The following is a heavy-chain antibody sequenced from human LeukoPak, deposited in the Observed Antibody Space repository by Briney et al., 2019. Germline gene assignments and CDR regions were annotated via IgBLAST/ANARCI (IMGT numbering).Heavy chain of an antibody. J-gene: IGHJ4*02. V-gene: IGHV3-23*01. D-gene: IGHD1-26*01. CDR2: ISGSGAST. CDR1: GFSLKTYN. Sequence: PGGSLRLSCAASGFSLKTYNMNWVRQAPGKGLEWISGISGSGASTYYADSVKGRFTISRDDSRNTLYPQMNSLRGDDTAVYYCAKDVGKWESLHFFDYWGQGTLVTVSS. CDR3: AKDVGKWESLHFFDY.